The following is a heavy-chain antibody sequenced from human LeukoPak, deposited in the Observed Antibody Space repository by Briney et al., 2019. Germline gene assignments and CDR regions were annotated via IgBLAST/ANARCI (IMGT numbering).Heavy chain of an antibody. J-gene: IGHJ4*02. Sequence: ASVKVSCKASGYTFTDYYLHWVRQAPGQGLEWMGWIDPKGGVTFISQTFQGRVTMTRDTSISTAYMELSRLRSDDTAVYYCATDRNWNLDYWGQGTLVTVSS. D-gene: IGHD1-1*01. CDR1: GYTFTDYY. V-gene: IGHV1-2*02. CDR2: IDPKGGVT. CDR3: ATDRNWNLDY.